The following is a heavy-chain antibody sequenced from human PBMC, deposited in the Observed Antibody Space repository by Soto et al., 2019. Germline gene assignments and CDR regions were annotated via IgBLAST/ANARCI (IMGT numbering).Heavy chain of an antibody. Sequence: SETLSLTCTVSGGSISSGDYYWSWIRQPPGKGLEWIGYIYYSGSTYYNTSLKSRVTISVDTSKNQFSLKLRSVTAADTAVYYCAIGITMVRGVIMQYFQHWGQGTLVTVSS. D-gene: IGHD3-10*01. J-gene: IGHJ1*01. CDR2: IYYSGST. CDR3: AIGITMVRGVIMQYFQH. CDR1: GGSISSGDYY. V-gene: IGHV4-30-4*01.